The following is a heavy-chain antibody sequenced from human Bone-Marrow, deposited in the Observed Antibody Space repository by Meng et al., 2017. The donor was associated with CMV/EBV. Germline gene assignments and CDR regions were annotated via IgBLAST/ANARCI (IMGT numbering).Heavy chain of an antibody. J-gene: IGHJ4*02. D-gene: IGHD6-19*01. V-gene: IGHV1-24*01. CDR2: FDPDEGET. Sequence: ASVKVSCKVSGYNFAELPINWVRQAPEKGLEWMGGFDPDEGETLYAQKFQGRVTMTRNTSISTAYMELSSLRSDDTAVYYCARGRSQGSGYSSGRYEGYFDDWGQGTLVTGSS. CDR1: GYNFAELP. CDR3: ARGRSQGSGYSSGRYEGYFDD.